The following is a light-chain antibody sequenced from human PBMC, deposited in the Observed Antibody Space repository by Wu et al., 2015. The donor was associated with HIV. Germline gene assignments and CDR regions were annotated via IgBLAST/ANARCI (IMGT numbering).Light chain of an antibody. J-gene: IGKJ4*01. Sequence: DIQMTQSPSTLSASVGDRVTITCRASQSISTWLAWYQQKPGKAPKLLIYKASSLESGVPSRFSGSGSGTEFTLTISCLQSEDFATYYCQQYYSYPSLTFGGGTKVEIK. CDR2: KAS. V-gene: IGKV1-5*03. CDR1: QSISTW. CDR3: QQYYSYPSLT.